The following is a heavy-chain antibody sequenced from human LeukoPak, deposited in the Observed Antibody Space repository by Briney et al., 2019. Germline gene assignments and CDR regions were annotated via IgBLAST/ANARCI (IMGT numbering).Heavy chain of an antibody. Sequence: GGSLRFSCAASGFPLSDYAMSWVRQAPRKGLEWVSGISSSGGTTYYADSVKGRFTISRDNSRNTLFLQMNSLRAEDTAVYYCAKGGGDYITFYALDVWGQGTTVTVSS. V-gene: IGHV3-23*01. D-gene: IGHD4-17*01. CDR1: GFPLSDYA. CDR2: ISSSGGTT. CDR3: AKGGGDYITFYALDV. J-gene: IGHJ6*02.